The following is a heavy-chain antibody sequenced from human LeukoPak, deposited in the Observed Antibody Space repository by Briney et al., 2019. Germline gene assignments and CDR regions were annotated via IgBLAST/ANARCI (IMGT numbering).Heavy chain of an antibody. CDR2: INHSGST. D-gene: IGHD3-9*01. CDR1: GGSFSGYY. J-gene: IGHJ4*02. CDR3: ARGILIGYYLPRGYFDY. Sequence: MASETLSLTCAVYGGSFSGYYWSWIRQPLGKGLEWIGEINHSGSTNYNPSLKSRVTISVDTSKNQFSLKLSSVTAADTAVYYRARGILIGYYLPRGYFDYWGQGTLVTVSS. V-gene: IGHV4-34*01.